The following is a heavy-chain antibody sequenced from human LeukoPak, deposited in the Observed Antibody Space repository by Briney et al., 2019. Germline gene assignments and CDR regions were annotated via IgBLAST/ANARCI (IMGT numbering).Heavy chain of an antibody. CDR2: ISYSGNT. J-gene: IGHJ4*02. CDR3: ATLQLVTAIV. CDR1: GDSISSSGHS. D-gene: IGHD2-21*02. V-gene: IGHV4-39*01. Sequence: SETLSLTCSVSGDSISSSGHSWGWIRQPPGEGLEWIGSISYSGNTYYNPSLKSRVTISVDTSKNQFSLKLSSVTAADTAVYYCATLQLVTAIVWGQGTLVTVSS.